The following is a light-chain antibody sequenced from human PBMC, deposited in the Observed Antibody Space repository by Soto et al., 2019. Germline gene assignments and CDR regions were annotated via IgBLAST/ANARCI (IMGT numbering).Light chain of an antibody. CDR3: QSYNDWPFT. Sequence: EIVMTQSPATLSVSPGERVTLSCRAIESLSTYLAWYQQKPGQAPRLLIYGASTKATGIPARFSGSWSATDFTLTISSLQSEDLAVYYCQSYNDWPFTFGQGTKLEI. CDR2: GAS. V-gene: IGKV3-15*01. J-gene: IGKJ2*01. CDR1: ESLSTY.